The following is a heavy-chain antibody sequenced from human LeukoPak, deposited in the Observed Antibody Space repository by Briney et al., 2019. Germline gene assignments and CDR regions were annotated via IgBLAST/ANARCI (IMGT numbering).Heavy chain of an antibody. V-gene: IGHV3-33*01. D-gene: IGHD2-15*01. CDR1: GFTFSTYG. CDR3: ARAISYCSRGSCYSVDY. Sequence: GGSLSLSCAASGFTFSTYGMHWVRQAPGKGLEWVAVIWFDGSNKNYADSVKGRFTISRDNSKNTLYLQMNSLRAEDTAVYYCARAISYCSRGSCYSVDYWGQGTLVTVSS. CDR2: IWFDGSNK. J-gene: IGHJ4*02.